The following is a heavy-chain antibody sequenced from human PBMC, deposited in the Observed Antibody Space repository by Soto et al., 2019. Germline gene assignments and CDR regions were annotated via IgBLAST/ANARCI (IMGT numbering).Heavy chain of an antibody. V-gene: IGHV4-4*02. J-gene: IGHJ4*02. CDR2: IYHSGST. CDR3: ARTQYDYIWGSYRYGGFDY. CDR1: SGYISSSNW. D-gene: IGHD3-16*02. Sequence: QVQLQESGPGLVKPSGTLSLTCAVSSGYISSSNWWSWVRQPPGKGLEWIGEIYHSGSTNYNPSLKRRVTISVDKSKNQFSLKLSSVTAADTAVYYCARTQYDYIWGSYRYGGFDYWGQGTLVTVSS.